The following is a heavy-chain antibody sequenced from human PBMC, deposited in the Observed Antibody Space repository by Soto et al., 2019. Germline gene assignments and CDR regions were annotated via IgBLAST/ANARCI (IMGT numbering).Heavy chain of an antibody. V-gene: IGHV3-66*01. CDR2: IYSGGST. Sequence: EVQLVESGGGLVQPGGSLRLSCAASGFTVSSNYMSWVRQAPGKGLEWVSVIYSGGSTYYADSVKGRFTISRDNSKNTLXLQMNSLRAEDXAXXXXXXXXXXTTTPNEVWGQGTLVTVSS. J-gene: IGHJ4*02. CDR3: XXXXXXTTTPNEV. CDR1: GFTVSSNY. D-gene: IGHD5-12*01.